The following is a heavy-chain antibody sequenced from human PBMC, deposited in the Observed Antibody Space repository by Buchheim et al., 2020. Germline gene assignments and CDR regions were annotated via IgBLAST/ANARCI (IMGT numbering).Heavy chain of an antibody. CDR3: AGTYYDFWSGYPTTGVVSDY. V-gene: IGHV4-34*01. D-gene: IGHD3-3*01. CDR2: INHSGST. Sequence: QVQLQQWGAGLLKPSETLSLTCAVYGGSFSGYYWSWIRQPPGKGLEWIGEINHSGSTNYNPSLKSRVTISVDTSKNQFSLMLSSVTAADTAVYYCAGTYYDFWSGYPTTGVVSDYWGQGTL. CDR1: GGSFSGYY. J-gene: IGHJ4*02.